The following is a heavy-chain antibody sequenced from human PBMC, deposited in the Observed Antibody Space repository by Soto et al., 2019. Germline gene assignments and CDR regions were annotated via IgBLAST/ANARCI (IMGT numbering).Heavy chain of an antibody. V-gene: IGHV4-34*01. D-gene: IGHD6-6*01. J-gene: IGHJ4*02. CDR2: ISQSGNT. CDR3: ARAPKVSGSSQTRPDF. CDR1: SGSFSGYY. Sequence: SETLSLTCSIYSGSFSGYYWSWIRQPPGKGLEWIGEISQSGNTNYSPSLKSRVSISIDTSKKQFSLNLASASAADTAVYYCARAPKVSGSSQTRPDFWGQGTLVTVSS.